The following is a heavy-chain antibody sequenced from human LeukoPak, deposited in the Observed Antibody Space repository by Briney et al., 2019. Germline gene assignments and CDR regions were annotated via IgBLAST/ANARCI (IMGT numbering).Heavy chain of an antibody. Sequence: PSETLSLTCTVSGGSIGSSSYYWGWIRQPPGKGLNWIGSIYYSGSTYYNPSLKSRVTISVDTSKNQFSLKLSSVTAADTAVYYCARAVSMYYDILTGYPESHFDYWGQGTLVTVSS. CDR3: ARAVSMYYDILTGYPESHFDY. CDR2: IYYSGST. J-gene: IGHJ4*02. CDR1: GGSIGSSSYY. V-gene: IGHV4-39*07. D-gene: IGHD3-9*01.